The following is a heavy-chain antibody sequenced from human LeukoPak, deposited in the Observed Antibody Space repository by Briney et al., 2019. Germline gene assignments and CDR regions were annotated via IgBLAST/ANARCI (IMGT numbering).Heavy chain of an antibody. Sequence: ASVKVSCKASGFTFTSYGISWVRQAPGQGLEWMGWISAYNDNTNYAQKVQGRVTMTTDTSTSTAYMELRSLRSDDTAVYYCARDRRGYSYGYIAPDYWGQGTLVTVSS. CDR3: ARDRRGYSYGYIAPDY. CDR1: GFTFTSYG. J-gene: IGHJ4*02. D-gene: IGHD5-18*01. V-gene: IGHV1-18*01. CDR2: ISAYNDNT.